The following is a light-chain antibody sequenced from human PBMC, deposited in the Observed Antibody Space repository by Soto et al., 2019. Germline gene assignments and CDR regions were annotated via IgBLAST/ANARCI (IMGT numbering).Light chain of an antibody. V-gene: IGKV1-9*01. CDR1: QGIDTS. J-gene: IGKJ5*01. CDR3: QKLHGYPIN. Sequence: ILLTQSPSSLSASVGDRVTITCRASQGIDTSLAWYQQKPGKAPKLLIYAPSNFQSGVPSRFSGSGSGTHFTLTISSLQPEDFATYYCQKLHGYPINCGQGKRREIK. CDR2: APS.